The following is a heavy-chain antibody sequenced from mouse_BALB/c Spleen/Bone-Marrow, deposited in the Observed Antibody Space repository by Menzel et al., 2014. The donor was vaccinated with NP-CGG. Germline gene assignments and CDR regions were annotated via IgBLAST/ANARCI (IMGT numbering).Heavy chain of an antibody. CDR3: ARPRDYYGSSFAY. Sequence: EVQGVESGGGLVKPGGSLKLSCAASGFAFSSYDMSWVRQTPEKRLEWVAYISSGGGSTYYPDTVKGRFTISRDNAKNTLYLQMSSLKSEDTAMYYCARPRDYYGSSFAYWGQGTLVTVSA. J-gene: IGHJ3*01. CDR2: ISSGGGST. D-gene: IGHD1-1*01. CDR1: GFAFSSYD. V-gene: IGHV5-12-1*01.